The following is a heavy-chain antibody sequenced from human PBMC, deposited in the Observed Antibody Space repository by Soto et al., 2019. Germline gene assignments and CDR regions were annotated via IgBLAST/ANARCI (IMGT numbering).Heavy chain of an antibody. CDR2: ISAYNGNT. Sequence: GASGKVSCKASGYTFTSYGISWGRQAPGQGLEWMGWISAYNGNTNYAQKLQGRVTMTTDTSTSTAYMELRSLRSDDTAVYYCARVPHGDYASDYWGQGTLVTVSS. CDR3: ARVPHGDYASDY. V-gene: IGHV1-18*01. D-gene: IGHD4-17*01. CDR1: GYTFTSYG. J-gene: IGHJ4*02.